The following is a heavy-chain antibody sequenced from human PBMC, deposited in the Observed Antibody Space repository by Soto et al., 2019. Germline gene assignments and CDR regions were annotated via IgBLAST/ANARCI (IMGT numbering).Heavy chain of an antibody. J-gene: IGHJ6*03. D-gene: IGHD4-17*01. CDR3: ARDRTYGDYDDYYYYMDV. V-gene: IGHV1-8*01. CDR2: MNPNSGNT. Sequence: WVRQXXGQGLEWMGWMNPNSGNTGYAQKFQGRVTMTRNTSISTAYMELSSLRSEDTAVYYCARDRTYGDYDDYYYYMDVWGKGTTVTVSS.